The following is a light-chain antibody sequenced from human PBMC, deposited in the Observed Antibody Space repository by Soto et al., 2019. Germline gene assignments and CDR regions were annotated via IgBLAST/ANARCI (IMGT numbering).Light chain of an antibody. J-gene: IGLJ1*01. Sequence: QSALTQPASVSGSPGQSITISCTGTSSDVGGYNYVSWYQQHPGKAPKLMIYDVSNRPSGVSNRFSGSKSGNTASLTISGLQAEDEADYYCSSYTSSVYVFGTGTKLTV. V-gene: IGLV2-14*01. CDR2: DVS. CDR3: SSYTSSVYV. CDR1: SSDVGGYNY.